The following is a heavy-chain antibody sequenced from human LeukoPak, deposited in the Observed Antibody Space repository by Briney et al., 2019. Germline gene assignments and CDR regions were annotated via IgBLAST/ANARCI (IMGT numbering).Heavy chain of an antibody. CDR1: GFTFSSYG. J-gene: IGHJ4*02. CDR3: ARGGTALVRTYLDY. CDR2: SRSKANSYST. Sequence: PGRSLRLSCAASGFTFSSYGMHWVRQAPGKGLEWVGRSRSKANSYSTEYAASVKGRFTISRDESKNSLYLQMNSLKTEDTAVYYCARGGTALVRTYLDYWGQGTLVTVSS. D-gene: IGHD5-18*01. V-gene: IGHV3-72*01.